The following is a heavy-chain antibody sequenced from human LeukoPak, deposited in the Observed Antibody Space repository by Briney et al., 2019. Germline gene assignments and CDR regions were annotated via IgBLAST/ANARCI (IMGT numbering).Heavy chain of an antibody. CDR1: GYTFTGYY. Sequence: ASVKVSCKASGYTFTGYYMHWVRRAPGQGLEWMGWINPNSGGTNYAQKFQGRVTMTRDTSISTAYMELSRLRSDDTAVYYCARDGQWLVQGGAFDIWGQGTMVTVSS. D-gene: IGHD6-19*01. J-gene: IGHJ3*02. CDR3: ARDGQWLVQGGAFDI. V-gene: IGHV1-2*02. CDR2: INPNSGGT.